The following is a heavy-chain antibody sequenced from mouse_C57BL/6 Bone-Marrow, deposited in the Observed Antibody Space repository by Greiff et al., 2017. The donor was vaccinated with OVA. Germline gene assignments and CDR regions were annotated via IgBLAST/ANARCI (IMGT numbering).Heavy chain of an antibody. CDR3: ASNYGSSLYAMDY. Sequence: VQLKESGPGLVAPSQSLSITCTVSGFSLTSSGVHWVRQPPGKGLEWLVVIWSDGSTTYNSALKSRLSISKDNSKSQVFLKMNSLQTDDTAMYYCASNYGSSLYAMDYWGQGTSVTVSS. D-gene: IGHD1-1*01. J-gene: IGHJ4*01. V-gene: IGHV2-6*03. CDR2: IWSDGST. CDR1: GFSLTSSG.